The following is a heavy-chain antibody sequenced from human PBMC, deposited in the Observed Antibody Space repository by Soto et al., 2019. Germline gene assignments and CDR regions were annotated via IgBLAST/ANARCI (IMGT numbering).Heavy chain of an antibody. CDR2: IYHSGTT. CDR3: ARGDGVITLIFDY. V-gene: IGHV4-30-2*01. D-gene: IGHD1-20*01. CDR1: GGSISSGGYS. J-gene: IGHJ4*02. Sequence: QLQLQESGSGLVKPSQTLSLTCAVSGGSISSGGYSWSWIRQPPGEALELIGYIYHSGTTYYNPSLKSRVTISVDRSKNQFSLKLSSVTAADTAEYYCARGDGVITLIFDYWGQGTLVTVSS.